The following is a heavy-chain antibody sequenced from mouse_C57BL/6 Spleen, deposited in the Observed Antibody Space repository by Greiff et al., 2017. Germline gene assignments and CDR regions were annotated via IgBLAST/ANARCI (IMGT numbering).Heavy chain of an antibody. Sequence: QVHVKQSGAELARPGASVKMSCKATGYTFTSYPMHWVKQRPGQGLEWIGFINPSRGYTKYNQKLKDKAPLTADNSSSTAYMRLIMLTSEDSAFYYCAIYYGSSGYFEYWGQGTTLTVSS. CDR2: INPSRGYT. CDR3: AIYYGSSGYFEY. CDR1: GYTFTSYP. J-gene: IGHJ2*01. D-gene: IGHD1-1*01. V-gene: IGHV1-4*01.